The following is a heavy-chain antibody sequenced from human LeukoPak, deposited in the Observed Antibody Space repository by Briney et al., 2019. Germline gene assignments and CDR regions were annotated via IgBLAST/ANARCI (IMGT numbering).Heavy chain of an antibody. CDR1: GFTFDDYA. V-gene: IGHV3-9*01. J-gene: IGHJ4*02. CDR2: ISWNSGSI. CDR3: XKGXDYGGNDFDY. D-gene: IGHD4-23*01. Sequence: PGRSLRLSCAASGFTFDDYAMHWVRHAPGKGLEWVSGISWNSGSIGYADSVKGRFTISRDNAKNSLYLQMNSLRAEDTALYYCXKGXDYGGNDFDYWGQGTLVTVSS.